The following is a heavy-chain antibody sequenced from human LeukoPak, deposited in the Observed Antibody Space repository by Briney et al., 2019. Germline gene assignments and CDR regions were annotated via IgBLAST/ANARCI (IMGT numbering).Heavy chain of an antibody. CDR2: SRNKANSYTT. V-gene: IGHV3-72*01. Sequence: GGSLRLSCAASGFTFSDHYMDWVRQAPGKGLEWVGRSRNKANSYTTDYAASVKGRFTISRDDSKNSLYLQMNNLKTEDTAIYYCARAYSTTWYSPGYWGQGTLVTVSS. CDR3: ARAYSTTWYSPGY. J-gene: IGHJ4*02. CDR1: GFTFSDHY. D-gene: IGHD6-13*01.